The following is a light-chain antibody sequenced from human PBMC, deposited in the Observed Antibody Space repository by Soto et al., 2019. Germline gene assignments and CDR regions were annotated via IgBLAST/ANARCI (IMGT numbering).Light chain of an antibody. CDR2: DAS. CDR1: QSVSSS. Sequence: EIVLTQSPVTLSLSPGERATLSCRASQSVSSSLAWYQQKPGQAPRLLIYDASNRATGIPARFSGSGSETDLDLTVSSLEPEDFAGYYCQQRSHWALSFGGGTKVEIK. J-gene: IGKJ4*01. CDR3: QQRSHWALS. V-gene: IGKV3-11*01.